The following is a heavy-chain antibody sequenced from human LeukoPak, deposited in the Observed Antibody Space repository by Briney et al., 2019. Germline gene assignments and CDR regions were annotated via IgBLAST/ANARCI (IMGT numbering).Heavy chain of an antibody. J-gene: IGHJ5*02. V-gene: IGHV3-74*01. CDR3: ARAQYGDYGEFDP. CDR2: INSDGSST. CDR1: GFTFSSYW. D-gene: IGHD4-17*01. Sequence: GGSLRLSCAAYGFTFSSYWMHWVRQAPGKGLVWVSRINSDGSSTSYADSVKGRFTISRDNAKNTLYLQMNSLRAEDTAVYYCARAQYGDYGEFDPWGQGTLVTVSS.